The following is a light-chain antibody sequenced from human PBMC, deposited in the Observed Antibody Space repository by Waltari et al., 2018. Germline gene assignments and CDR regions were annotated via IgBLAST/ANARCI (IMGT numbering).Light chain of an antibody. CDR3: NSYTSSSTLV. CDR2: DVS. Sequence: QSALTQPASVSGSPGHSITISCTGTSSDVGGYDYFSWYQHHPGKAPKLMIYDVSNRPSGVSNRFSGSKSGNTASLTISGLQAEDEADYYCNSYTSSSTLVFGGGTKLTVL. J-gene: IGLJ2*01. V-gene: IGLV2-14*03. CDR1: SSDVGGYDY.